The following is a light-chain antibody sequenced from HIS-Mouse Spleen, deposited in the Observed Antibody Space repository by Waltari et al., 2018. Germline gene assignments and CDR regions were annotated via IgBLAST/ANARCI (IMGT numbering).Light chain of an antibody. V-gene: IGKV4-1*01. J-gene: IGKJ2*01. Sequence: DIVMTNSQDPLAVSLAERATINCKSSQSVLYSSNNKNYLPWYQQKPGQPPKLLIYWASTRESGVPDRFSGSGSGTDFTLTISSLQAEDVAVYYCQQYYSTPYTFGQGTKLEIK. CDR3: QQYYSTPYT. CDR1: QSVLYSSNNKNY. CDR2: WAS.